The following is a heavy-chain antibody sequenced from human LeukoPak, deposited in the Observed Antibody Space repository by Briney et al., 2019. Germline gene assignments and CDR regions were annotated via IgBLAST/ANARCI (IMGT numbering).Heavy chain of an antibody. V-gene: IGHV5-10-1*01. CDR2: IDPSDSYT. J-gene: IGHJ4*02. CDR1: GYIFTNYW. CDR3: ARTHYYYDTSGYYYPFDC. Sequence: GESLKISCKASGYIFTNYWIGWVRQMPGKGLEWMGTIDPSDSYTNYSPSFQGHVTISADKSISTAYLQWSSLKASDTAMYYCARTHYYYDTSGYYYPFDCWGQGTLVTVSP. D-gene: IGHD3-22*01.